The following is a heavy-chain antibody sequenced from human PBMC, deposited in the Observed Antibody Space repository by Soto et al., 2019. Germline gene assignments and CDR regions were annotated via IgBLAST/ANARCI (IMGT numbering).Heavy chain of an antibody. CDR3: AKASETGYYYGFDY. CDR1: GFTFSSYA. Sequence: GPLRLACAASGFTFSSYAMSWVRQAPGKGLEWVSAISGSGGSTYYADSVKGRFTISRDNSKNTLYLQMNSLRAEDTAVYYCAKASETGYYYGFDYWGQGTLVTVSS. V-gene: IGHV3-23*01. J-gene: IGHJ4*02. CDR2: ISGSGGST. D-gene: IGHD3-22*01.